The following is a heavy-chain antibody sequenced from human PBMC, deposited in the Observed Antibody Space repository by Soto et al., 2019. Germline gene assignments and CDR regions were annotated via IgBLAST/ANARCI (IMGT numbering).Heavy chain of an antibody. CDR2: SIPMFGTT. CDR1: GGTFRSHA. CDR3: AREINDMVRGHNWFDP. J-gene: IGHJ5*02. D-gene: IGHD3-10*01. V-gene: IGHV1-69*01. Sequence: QVQLVQSGAEVKKPGSSVKVSCTASGGTFRSHAINWVRQAPGQGLEWMGGSIPMFGTTNYAQKLQGRVTITADESTSTAYMELSSLRSEDTAVYYCAREINDMVRGHNWFDPWGQGTLVTVSS.